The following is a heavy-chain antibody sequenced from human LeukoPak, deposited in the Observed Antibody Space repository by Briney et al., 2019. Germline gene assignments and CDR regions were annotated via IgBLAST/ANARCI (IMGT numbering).Heavy chain of an antibody. V-gene: IGHV1-24*01. D-gene: IGHD3-3*01. Sequence: GASVKVSCKVSGYTLTELSMHWVRQAPGKGLEWMGGFDPEDGETIYAQKFQGRVTMTGDTSTDTAYMELSSLRSEDTAVYYCATNPLNYDFWSGSFDYWGQGTLVTVSS. CDR1: GYTLTELS. J-gene: IGHJ4*02. CDR3: ATNPLNYDFWSGSFDY. CDR2: FDPEDGET.